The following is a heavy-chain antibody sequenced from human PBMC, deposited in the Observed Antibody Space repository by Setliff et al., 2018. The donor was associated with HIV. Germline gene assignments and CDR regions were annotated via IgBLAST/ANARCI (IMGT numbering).Heavy chain of an antibody. CDR3: ATGRRVDAFDI. Sequence: PSETLSLTCTVSGGSISSDYWSWIRQPPGKGLEWIGYIYYSGSTNYNPSLRSRVTISVDTSKNQFSLKLSSVTAADTAVYYCATGRRVDAFDIWGQGTMVTVSS. CDR1: GGSISSDY. CDR2: IYYSGST. J-gene: IGHJ3*02. V-gene: IGHV4-59*01.